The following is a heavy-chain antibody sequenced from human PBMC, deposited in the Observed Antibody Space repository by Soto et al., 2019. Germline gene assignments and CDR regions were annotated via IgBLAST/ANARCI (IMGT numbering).Heavy chain of an antibody. CDR2: IYYSGST. V-gene: IGHV4-39*01. D-gene: IGHD2-2*01. Sequence: QLQLQESGPGLVKPSETLSLTCTVSGGSISSSSYYWGWIRQPPGKGLEWIGSIYYSGSTYYNPSLKSRVTISVDTSKNQFSLKLSSVTAADTAVYYCANGAGGPRYCSSTSCYEGGDYAFDIWGQGTMVTVSS. J-gene: IGHJ3*02. CDR1: GGSISSSSYY. CDR3: ANGAGGPRYCSSTSCYEGGDYAFDI.